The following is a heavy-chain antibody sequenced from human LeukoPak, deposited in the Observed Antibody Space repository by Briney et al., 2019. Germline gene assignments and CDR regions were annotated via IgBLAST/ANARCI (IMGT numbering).Heavy chain of an antibody. V-gene: IGHV1-46*01. J-gene: IGHJ4*02. CDR3: ALAAAAGRRAAMMGD. CDR1: GYTFTNYY. Sequence: ASVKVSCKASGYTFTNYYMHWVRQAPGQGLEWMGIINPSGGSTSYSQKFQGRVTMTRDMSTSTVYMELSSLRSEDTAVYARALAAAAGRRAAMMGDWGQGTLVTVSS. D-gene: IGHD6-13*01. CDR2: INPSGGST.